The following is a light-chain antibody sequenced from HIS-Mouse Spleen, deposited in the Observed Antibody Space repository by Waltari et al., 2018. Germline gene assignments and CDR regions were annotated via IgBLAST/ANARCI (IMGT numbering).Light chain of an antibody. CDR3: CSYAGSSTVV. CDR1: SSDVGSLNR. V-gene: IGLV2-23*01. CDR2: EGS. Sequence: QSALTQPASVSGSPGQSITISCTGTSSDVGSLNRVPWYQQHPGKAPKLMIYEGSKRPSGVSNRFSGSKSGNTASLTISGLQAEDEADYYCCSYAGSSTVVFGGGTKLTVL. J-gene: IGLJ2*01.